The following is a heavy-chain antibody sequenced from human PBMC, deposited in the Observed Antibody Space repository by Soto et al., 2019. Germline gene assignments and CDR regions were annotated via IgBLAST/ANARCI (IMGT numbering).Heavy chain of an antibody. V-gene: IGHV4-30-4*01. D-gene: IGHD7-27*01. J-gene: IGHJ5*01. CDR3: ARGRYCLTGRCFPNWFDS. CDR2: IYKSATT. Sequence: SETLSLTCSVSGDSISNLDYFWAWIRQPPGQALEYIGYIYKSATTYYNPPFESRVAISVDTSKSQFSLNVTSVTAADTAVYFCARGRYCLTGRCFPNWFDSWGQGALVTVSS. CDR1: GDSISNLDYF.